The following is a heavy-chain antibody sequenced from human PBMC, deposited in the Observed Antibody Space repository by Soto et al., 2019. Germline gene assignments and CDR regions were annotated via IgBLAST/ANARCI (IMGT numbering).Heavy chain of an antibody. CDR3: AKDKWELSYYFDY. D-gene: IGHD1-26*01. V-gene: IGHV3-9*01. CDR1: GFTFDAYA. CDR2: ISWNSGSI. Sequence: EVQLVESGGGLVQPGRSLRLSCAASGFTFDAYAMHLVRQAPWKGLKWVSGISWNSGSIGYADSVKGRFTISRDNAKNSLYLQMNSLRAEDTALYYCAKDKWELSYYFDYWGQGTLVTVSS. J-gene: IGHJ4*02.